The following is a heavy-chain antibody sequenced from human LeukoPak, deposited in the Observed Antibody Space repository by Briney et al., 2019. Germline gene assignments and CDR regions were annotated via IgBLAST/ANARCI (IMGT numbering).Heavy chain of an antibody. CDR3: AKSLAARWVIDY. CDR2: ITDSGGRT. J-gene: IGHJ4*02. V-gene: IGHV3-23*01. Sequence: PGGSLRLSCAASGFTFSNYAMNWVRQARGKGLEGVSGITDSGGRTYYEDSVKGRFTPSRDNYENPLYLQMNTLRAEDTAIYFCAKSLAARWVIDYWGQGTLVTVSS. CDR1: GFTFSNYA. D-gene: IGHD6-25*01.